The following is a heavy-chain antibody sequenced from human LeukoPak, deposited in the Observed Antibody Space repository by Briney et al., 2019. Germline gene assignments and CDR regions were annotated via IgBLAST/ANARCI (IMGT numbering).Heavy chain of an antibody. V-gene: IGHV3-30*18. Sequence: PGGSLRLSCAASGFTFSSYGMHWVRQAPGKGLEWVAVISHDGGYKDYADSVKGRFTISRDNSKNTLYLQMNSLRAEDTALYYCAKGPSGIAVTGSPKYFQHWGQGTLVTVSS. D-gene: IGHD6-19*01. J-gene: IGHJ1*01. CDR2: ISHDGGYK. CDR3: AKGPSGIAVTGSPKYFQH. CDR1: GFTFSSYG.